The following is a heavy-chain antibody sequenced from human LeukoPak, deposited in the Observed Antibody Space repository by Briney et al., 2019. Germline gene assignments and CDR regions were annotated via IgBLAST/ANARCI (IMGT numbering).Heavy chain of an antibody. J-gene: IGHJ4*02. CDR2: INHSGST. D-gene: IGHD5-18*01. CDR3: ARGDGYSYGPFDY. Sequence: SETLPLTCPVYGGSFSGYYWIWIRQPPGKGLEWIGEINHSGSTNYNPSLNSRVTISVDTSKNQFSLKLSSVTAADTAVYYCARGDGYSYGPFDYWGQGTLVTVSS. V-gene: IGHV4-34*01. CDR1: GGSFSGYY.